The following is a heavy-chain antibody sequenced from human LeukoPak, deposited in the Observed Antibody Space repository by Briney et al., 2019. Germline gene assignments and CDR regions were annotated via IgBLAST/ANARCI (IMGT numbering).Heavy chain of an antibody. J-gene: IGHJ4*02. CDR1: GFTFTTYS. Sequence: PGGSLRLSCEASGFTFTTYSMTWVRQGPGKGLECVSVISNDGDTYYADSVKGRFTISRDTSKNTVSLQMNSLRAEDTAVYYCAGDKTTGGWYEFDYWGQGTLVTVSS. CDR3: AGDKTTGGWYEFDY. D-gene: IGHD6-19*01. V-gene: IGHV3-53*01. CDR2: ISNDGDT.